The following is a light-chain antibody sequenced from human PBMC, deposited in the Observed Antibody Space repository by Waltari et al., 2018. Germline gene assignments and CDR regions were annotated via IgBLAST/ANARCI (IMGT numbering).Light chain of an antibody. Sequence: EIVMTQSPDALSVSPGESATLSCRASESVGSALAWYQQRPGQPPRLLIYGASTRATGIPARFSGSGSGTELTLTISSLQSEDFAVYYCQQYNYWRTFGQGTKVEIK. V-gene: IGKV3-15*01. J-gene: IGKJ1*01. CDR3: QQYNYWRT. CDR1: ESVGSA. CDR2: GAS.